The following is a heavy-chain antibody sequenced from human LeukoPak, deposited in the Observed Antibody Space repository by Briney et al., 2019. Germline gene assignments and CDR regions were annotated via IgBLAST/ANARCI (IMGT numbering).Heavy chain of an antibody. J-gene: IGHJ4*02. Sequence: ASVKVSCKASGYTFTSYAMHLVRQAPGQRVEWMGWINAGNGNTKYSQKFQGRVTITRDTSASIAYMELSSLRSEDTAVYYCASVLLDYGDYVFDYWGQGTLVTVSS. CDR3: ASVLLDYGDYVFDY. CDR1: GYTFTSYA. CDR2: INAGNGNT. V-gene: IGHV1-3*01. D-gene: IGHD4-17*01.